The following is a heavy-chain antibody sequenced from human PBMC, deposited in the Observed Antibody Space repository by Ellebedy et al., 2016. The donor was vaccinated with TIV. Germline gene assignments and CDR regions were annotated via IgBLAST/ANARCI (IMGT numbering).Heavy chain of an antibody. D-gene: IGHD4-17*01. Sequence: GGSLRLSCAASGFSFRSYWMSWVRQAPGKGLEWVANMRDEGSEKNYVESVRGRFTISRDNPNNSLYLHMNSLRAENTAVYYCATDGSYGDYLSPTHAFENWGQGTMVIVSS. J-gene: IGHJ3*02. CDR2: MRDEGSEK. V-gene: IGHV3-7*01. CDR3: ATDGSYGDYLSPTHAFEN. CDR1: GFSFRSYW.